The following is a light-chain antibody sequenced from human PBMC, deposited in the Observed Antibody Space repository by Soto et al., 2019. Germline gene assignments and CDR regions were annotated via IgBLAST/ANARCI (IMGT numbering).Light chain of an antibody. CDR1: QSVSSAL. Sequence: EIVLTQSPDTLSLSPGERATLSCRASQSVSSALLAWYQQKPGQAPRLLIYRASTRATGIPDRCTGSGSGTDFTVTISRREPEDFAVYYCQQYESSPLTFGGGTKVELK. CDR2: RAS. CDR3: QQYESSPLT. V-gene: IGKV3-20*01. J-gene: IGKJ4*01.